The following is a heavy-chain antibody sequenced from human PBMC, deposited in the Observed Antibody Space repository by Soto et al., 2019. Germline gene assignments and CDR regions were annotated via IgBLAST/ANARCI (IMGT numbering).Heavy chain of an antibody. J-gene: IGHJ5*02. D-gene: IGHD2-2*01. V-gene: IGHV1-69*04. CDR2: IIPILGIA. Sequence: SVKVSCKASGGTFSSYTISWVRQAPGQGLEWMGRIIPILGIANYAQKFQGRVTITADKSTSTAYMELSSLRSEDTAVYYCARDHCSSTSCYGIGCLAPWGQRTLVTVPS. CDR3: ARDHCSSTSCYGIGCLAP. CDR1: GGTFSSYT.